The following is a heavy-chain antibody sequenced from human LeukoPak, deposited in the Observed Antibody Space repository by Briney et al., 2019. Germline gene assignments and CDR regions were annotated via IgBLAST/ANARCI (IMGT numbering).Heavy chain of an antibody. V-gene: IGHV4-59*01. CDR1: GGSISSYY. CDR3: AVSQLFMGPNWFDP. CDR2: IYYSGST. Sequence: SETLSLTCTVSGGSISSYYWSWIRQPPGKGLEWIGYIYYSGSTNYNPSLKSRVTISVDTSKNQFSLELSSVTAADTAVYYCAVSQLFMGPNWFDPWGQGTLVTVSS. D-gene: IGHD2-2*01. J-gene: IGHJ5*02.